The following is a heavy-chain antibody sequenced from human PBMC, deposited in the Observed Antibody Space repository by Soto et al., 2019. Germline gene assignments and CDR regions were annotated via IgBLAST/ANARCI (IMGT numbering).Heavy chain of an antibody. D-gene: IGHD3-16*01. CDR1: GDSISSYY. Sequence: SSETLSLTCTVSGDSISSYYWSWIRQPPGKGLEWIGDIYYSGSTNYNPSLKSRVTISVDTSKNQFSLKLSSVTAADTAVYYCARGGLHLSLDYWGQGTLVTVSS. CDR3: ARGGLHLSLDY. J-gene: IGHJ4*02. CDR2: IYYSGST. V-gene: IGHV4-59*12.